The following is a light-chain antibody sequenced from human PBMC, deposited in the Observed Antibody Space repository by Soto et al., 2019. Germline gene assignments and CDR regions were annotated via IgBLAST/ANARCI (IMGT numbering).Light chain of an antibody. CDR3: LQYGRSPRT. J-gene: IGKJ1*01. CDR2: GAS. V-gene: IGKV3-20*01. CDR1: QSVRSSY. Sequence: ESMLTQSPATLSLSPGERATLSCRASQSVRSSYLAWYQQKPGQAPRLLIYGASSRATGIPDRFSGSGSGTDFTLSISRLEPEDFAVYFCLQYGRSPRTFGQGTKVDIK.